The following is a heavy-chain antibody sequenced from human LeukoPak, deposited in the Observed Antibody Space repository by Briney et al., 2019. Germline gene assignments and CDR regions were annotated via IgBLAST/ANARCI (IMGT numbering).Heavy chain of an antibody. CDR2: IKQDGSEK. D-gene: IGHD1-26*01. CDR3: ARDSGSYHFDYFDY. CDR1: GFTFSSYW. V-gene: IGHV3-7*01. J-gene: IGHJ4*02. Sequence: QPGGSLRLSCAASGFTFSSYWMSWVRQAPGKGLEWVANIKQDGSEKYYVDSVKGRFTISRDNAKNSLYLQMNSLRAEDTAVYYCARDSGSYHFDYFDYWGQGTLVTVSS.